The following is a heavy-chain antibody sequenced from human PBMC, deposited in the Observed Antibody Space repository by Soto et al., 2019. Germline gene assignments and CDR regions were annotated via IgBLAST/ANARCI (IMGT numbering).Heavy chain of an antibody. V-gene: IGHV3-66*01. CDR2: IYSGGST. D-gene: IGHD5-12*01. CDR1: GFTVSSNY. Sequence: GGSLRLSFAASGFTVSSNYMSWVRQAPGKGLEWVSVIYSGGSTYYADSVKGRFTISRDNSKNTLYLQMNSLRAEDTAVYYCARDRGYSGYDLFDYWGQGTLVTVSS. CDR3: ARDRGYSGYDLFDY. J-gene: IGHJ4*02.